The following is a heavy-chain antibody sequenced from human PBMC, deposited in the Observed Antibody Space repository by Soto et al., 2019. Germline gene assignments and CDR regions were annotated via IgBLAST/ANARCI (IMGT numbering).Heavy chain of an antibody. CDR2: IYYSGST. V-gene: IGHV4-39*01. CDR1: GGSISSSSYY. CDR3: ARHGIIVVVPAAMGAFDI. J-gene: IGHJ3*02. D-gene: IGHD2-2*01. Sequence: SETLSLTCTVSGGSISSSSYYWGWIRQPPGKGLEWIGSIYYSGSTYYNPSLKSRVTISVDTSKNQFSLKLSSVTAADTAVYYCARHGIIVVVPAAMGAFDIWGQGTMVTVSS.